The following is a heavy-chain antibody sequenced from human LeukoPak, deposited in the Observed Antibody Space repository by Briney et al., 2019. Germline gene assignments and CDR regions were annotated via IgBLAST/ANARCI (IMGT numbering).Heavy chain of an antibody. V-gene: IGHV4-4*07. D-gene: IGHD6-13*01. Sequence: SETLSLTCTVSGGSISSYYWSWIRQPAGKGLEWIGRFYTSGSSNYNPSLKSRVTMSVDTSKNQFSLKLSSVTAADTAVYYCARVGSSWYAYYFDYWGQGTLVTVSS. CDR1: GGSISSYY. CDR3: ARVGSSWYAYYFDY. J-gene: IGHJ4*02. CDR2: FYTSGSS.